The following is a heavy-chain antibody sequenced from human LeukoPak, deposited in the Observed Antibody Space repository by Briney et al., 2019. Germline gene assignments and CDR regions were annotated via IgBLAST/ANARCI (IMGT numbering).Heavy chain of an antibody. CDR1: VFTFDDYC. V-gene: IGHV3-9*01. Sequence: GRSLRLSCAASVFTFDDYCMRWVRQAPGKGLEWVSSISWNGGIIGYADSVKGRFTISRDNAKNSLYLQMNSLRAEDTAFYYCAKDSRLRWPRVDVFDIWGEATMVTVSS. CDR3: AKDSRLRWPRVDVFDI. D-gene: IGHD4-23*01. J-gene: IGHJ3*02. CDR2: ISWNGGII.